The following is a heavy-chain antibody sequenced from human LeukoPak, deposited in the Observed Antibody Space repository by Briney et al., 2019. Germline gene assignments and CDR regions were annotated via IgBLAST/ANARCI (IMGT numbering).Heavy chain of an antibody. Sequence: SETLSLTCAVYGGSFSGYYWSWIRQPAGKGLEWIGRIYTSGSTNYNTSLKSRVTMSVDTSKNQFSLKLSSVTAADTAVYYCARGRWDLDVWGKGTTVTISS. V-gene: IGHV4-59*10. CDR1: GGSFSGYY. D-gene: IGHD4-23*01. J-gene: IGHJ6*04. CDR3: ARGRWDLDV. CDR2: IYTSGST.